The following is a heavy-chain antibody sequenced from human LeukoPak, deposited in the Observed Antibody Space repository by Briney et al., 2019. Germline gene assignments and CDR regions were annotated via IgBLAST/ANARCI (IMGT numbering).Heavy chain of an antibody. D-gene: IGHD3-10*01. CDR2: ISGSGGST. CDR3: AKDLRGYYGSGSPSGLDY. V-gene: IGHV3-23*01. Sequence: GGSLRLSCAASGFTFSSYAMSWVRQAPGKGLEWVSAISGSGGSTYYADSVKGRFTIFRDNSKNTLYLQMNSLRAEDTAVYYCAKDLRGYYGSGSPSGLDYWGQGTLVTVSS. CDR1: GFTFSSYA. J-gene: IGHJ4*02.